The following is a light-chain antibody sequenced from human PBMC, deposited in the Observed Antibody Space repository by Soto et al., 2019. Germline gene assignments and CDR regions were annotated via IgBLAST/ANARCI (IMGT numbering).Light chain of an antibody. CDR2: DVS. V-gene: IGLV2-14*01. CDR1: SSDVGGYNY. CDR3: SLYTSSSTLLYV. Sequence: QSALTQPASVSGSPGQSITISCTGTSSDVGGYNYVSWYQQHPGKAPELMIYDVSNRPSGVSNRFSGSKSGNTASLTISGLQTGDEADYSSSLYTSSSTLLYVFGTGTQLTVL. J-gene: IGLJ1*01.